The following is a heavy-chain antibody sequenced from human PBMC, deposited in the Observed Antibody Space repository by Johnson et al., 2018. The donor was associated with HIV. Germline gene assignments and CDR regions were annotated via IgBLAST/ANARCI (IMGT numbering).Heavy chain of an antibody. Sequence: VQLVESGGGLVQPGGSLRLSCAASGFTFSSYAMSLVRQAPGKGLEWVSAISGSGGSTYYTDSVKGRFTISRDNSKNTLYLQMNSLRAEDTAVYYCAKALTTVVTPGPEAFDIWGQGTMVTVSS. CDR1: GFTFSSYA. D-gene: IGHD4-23*01. CDR2: ISGSGGST. V-gene: IGHV3-23*04. CDR3: AKALTTVVTPGPEAFDI. J-gene: IGHJ3*02.